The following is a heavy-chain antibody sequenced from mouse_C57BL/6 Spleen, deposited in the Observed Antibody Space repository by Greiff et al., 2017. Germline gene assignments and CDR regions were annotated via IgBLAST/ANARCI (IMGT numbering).Heavy chain of an antibody. D-gene: IGHD1-1*01. V-gene: IGHV1-82*01. CDR3: ARDTYYGSYAMDY. CDR2: IYPGDGDT. J-gene: IGHJ4*01. Sequence: QVQLQQSGPELVKPGASVKISCKASGYAFSSSWMNWVKQRPGKGLEWIGRIYPGDGDTNYNGKFKGKATLTADKSSSTAYMQRSSLTSEASAVYCCARDTYYGSYAMDYWGQGTSVTVSS. CDR1: GYAFSSSW.